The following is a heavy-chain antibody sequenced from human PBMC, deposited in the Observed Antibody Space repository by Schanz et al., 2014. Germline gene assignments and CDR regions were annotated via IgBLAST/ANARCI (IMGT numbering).Heavy chain of an antibody. D-gene: IGHD1-1*01. V-gene: IGHV3-7*05. CDR3: AKKVPAYNPFDS. CDR2: IKQDESEK. J-gene: IGHJ4*02. Sequence: EVQLVESGGGLVQPGGSLRLSCVASGFTFSNYWMTWVRQAPGKGLEWVANIKQDESEKYYVDSVKGRFTISRDNAKNSLFLHMNSLRAEDTAVYFCAKKVPAYNPFDSWGQGTLVTVSS. CDR1: GFTFSNYW.